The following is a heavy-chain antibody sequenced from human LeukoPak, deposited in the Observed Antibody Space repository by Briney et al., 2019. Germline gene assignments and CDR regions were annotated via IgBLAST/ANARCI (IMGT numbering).Heavy chain of an antibody. CDR2: FSPYNGNT. CDR3: ARGRFCRGGTCYSQYYDY. J-gene: IGHJ4*02. Sequence: APVKVSCTASGYTFTSYGISWGRQAPGQGLEWRGWFSPYNGNTNYAQKHQGRVTMTTDTSTTTAYMELRSLSSDDTAVYYCARGRFCRGGTCYSQYYDYWGQGTLVTVSS. V-gene: IGHV1-18*01. CDR1: GYTFTSYG. D-gene: IGHD2-15*01.